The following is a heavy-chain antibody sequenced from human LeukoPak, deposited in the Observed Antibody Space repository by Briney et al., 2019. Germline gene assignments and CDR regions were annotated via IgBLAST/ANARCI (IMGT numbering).Heavy chain of an antibody. Sequence: GGSLRLSCAASGFSLSTYTLHWVRQAPGKGLEWVSSIVSDSTGVDYPDSLKGRFTVFRDNGKNTLYLQMNSLRAEDTAVYYCARLPFYCTDGVCYTDFDAFDIWGPGTMVTVSS. J-gene: IGHJ3*02. CDR1: GFSLSTYT. CDR3: ARLPFYCTDGVCYTDFDAFDI. CDR2: IVSDSTGV. V-gene: IGHV3-21*01. D-gene: IGHD2-8*01.